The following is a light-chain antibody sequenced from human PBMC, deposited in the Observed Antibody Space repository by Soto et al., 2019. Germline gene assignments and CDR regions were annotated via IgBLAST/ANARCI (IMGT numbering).Light chain of an antibody. CDR2: KVD. CDR1: SSDLGGLNY. CDR3: SSYTTVPSPQWV. Sequence: QSALTQPASVSGSPGQSITIPCSGRSSDLGGLNYVSWYQQHPGKVPKLIIYKVDNRPSGISDRFSASKSGNTASLTISGLQAEDEAHYYCSSYTTVPSPQWVFAGGTKLPS. J-gene: IGLJ3*02. V-gene: IGLV2-14*01.